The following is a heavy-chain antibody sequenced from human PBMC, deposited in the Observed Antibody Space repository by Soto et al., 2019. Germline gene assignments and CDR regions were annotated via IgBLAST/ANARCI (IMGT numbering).Heavy chain of an antibody. Sequence: GGSLRLSCAASGFTFSSYAMHWVRQAPGKGLEWVAVISYDGSNKYYADSVKGRFTISRDNSKNTLYLQMNSLRAEDTAVYYCARGASNYFDYWGQGTLVTVSS. J-gene: IGHJ4*02. CDR1: GFTFSSYA. CDR3: ARGASNYFDY. V-gene: IGHV3-30-3*01. CDR2: ISYDGSNK.